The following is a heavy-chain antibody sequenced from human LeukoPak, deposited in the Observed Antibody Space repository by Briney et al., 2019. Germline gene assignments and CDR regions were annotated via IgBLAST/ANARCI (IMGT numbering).Heavy chain of an antibody. J-gene: IGHJ4*02. Sequence: GSLRLSCAASGFTFSSYWMHWVRQAPGKGLEWVSAISGSGGSTYYADSVKGRFTISRDNSKNMLYLEVISLTADDTAVYYCAKDDAWLRFGEWSQGTLVTVSS. V-gene: IGHV3-23*01. CDR3: AKDDAWLRFGE. CDR2: ISGSGGST. CDR1: GFTFSSYW. D-gene: IGHD3-10*01.